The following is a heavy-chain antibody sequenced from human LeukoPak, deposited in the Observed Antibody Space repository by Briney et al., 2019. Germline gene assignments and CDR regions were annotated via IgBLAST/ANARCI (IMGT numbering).Heavy chain of an antibody. V-gene: IGHV3-66*01. J-gene: IGHJ4*02. CDR1: GFTVSSNY. CDR2: IYSGGST. Sequence: GGSLRLSRAASGFTVSSNYMSWVRQAPGKGLEWVSDIYSGGSTYYADSVKGRFTISRDNSKNTLYLQMNSLRAEDTAVYYCARDQRLWYGSQSSYFDYWGQGTLVTVSS. D-gene: IGHD3-10*01. CDR3: ARDQRLWYGSQSSYFDY.